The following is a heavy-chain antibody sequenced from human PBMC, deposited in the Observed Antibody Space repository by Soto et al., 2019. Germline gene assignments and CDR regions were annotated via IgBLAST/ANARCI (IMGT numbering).Heavy chain of an antibody. J-gene: IGHJ5*02. Sequence: KPSETLSLTFTVTGASVKNYFWSWIRQPPGKGLEWIGEINHSGSTNYNPSLKSRVTISVDTSKNQFSLKLSSVTAADTAVYYCARGDPLRHHYYDSSGYYYFKDWLDPWGQGTLVTVSS. D-gene: IGHD3-22*01. V-gene: IGHV4-34*01. CDR1: GASVKNYF. CDR3: ARGDPLRHHYYDSSGYYYFKDWLDP. CDR2: INHSGST.